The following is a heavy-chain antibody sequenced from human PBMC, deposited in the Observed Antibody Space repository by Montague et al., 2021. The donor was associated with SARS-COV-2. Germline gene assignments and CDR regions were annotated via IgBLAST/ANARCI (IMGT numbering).Heavy chain of an antibody. D-gene: IGHD3-10*01. CDR3: ARDLGGIDV. CDR2: IDKSGNN. Sequence: TLSLTCAVSGGSISYGDYFWNWKRQDQGKGREGIGSIDKSGNNQYNPSLKSRVSLSVDTSKNQFSLNLRPATAADTACYYCARDLGGIDVWGQGTTVIVSS. V-gene: IGHV4-31*11. CDR1: GGSISYGDYF. J-gene: IGHJ6*02.